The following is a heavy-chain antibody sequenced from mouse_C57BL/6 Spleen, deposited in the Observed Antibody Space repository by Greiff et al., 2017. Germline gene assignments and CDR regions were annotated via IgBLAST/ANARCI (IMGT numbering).Heavy chain of an antibody. V-gene: IGHV14-1*01. Sequence: EVQLQQSGAELVRPGASVKLSCTASGFNITDYYMHWVKQRPEQGLEWIGRIVPEGGDTEYAPKFKGKATMTADTSSTTAYLQLSSLTSEDTAVYYCTTFLITTVVATNWGQGTTLTVAS. CDR2: IVPEGGDT. CDR3: TTFLITTVVATN. J-gene: IGHJ2*01. D-gene: IGHD1-1*01. CDR1: GFNITDYY.